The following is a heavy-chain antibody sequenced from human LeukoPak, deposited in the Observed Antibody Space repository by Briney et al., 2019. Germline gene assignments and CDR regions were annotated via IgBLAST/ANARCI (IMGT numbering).Heavy chain of an antibody. CDR1: GLSLSSYG. D-gene: IGHD6-25*01. CDR3: ARDPTQRHRALDI. V-gene: IGHV3-33*01. J-gene: IGHJ3*02. Sequence: PGGSLRLSCAASGLSLSSYGMQWVRQAPGKGLEWVAVIWYDGTNKYYADSVKGRFTISRDTSKNTLYMQMNSRRAEDTAVYSCARDPTQRHRALDIWGQGTMVTVSS. CDR2: IWYDGTNK.